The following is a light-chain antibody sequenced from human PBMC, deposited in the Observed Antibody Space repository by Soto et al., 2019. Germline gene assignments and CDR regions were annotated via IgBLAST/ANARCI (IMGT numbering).Light chain of an antibody. J-gene: IGKJ1*01. CDR1: QSLGIW. Sequence: DIQMNQSPSTLSASVGDRVTITCRASQSLGIWLAWHQQKPGKAPKLLIYDASTLKSGVPSRFSGSGSGTKFTLTISSLQPDDFATYYCQEYNSYSGTFGQGTKVDI. V-gene: IGKV1-5*01. CDR3: QEYNSYSGT. CDR2: DAS.